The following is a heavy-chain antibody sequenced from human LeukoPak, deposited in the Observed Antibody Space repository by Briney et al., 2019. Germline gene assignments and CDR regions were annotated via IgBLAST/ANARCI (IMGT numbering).Heavy chain of an antibody. V-gene: IGHV4-38-2*02. D-gene: IGHD2-2*01. CDR2: IYHSGST. Sequence: SETLSLTCTVSGYSISSGYYWGWIRQPPGKGLEWIGSIYHSGSTYYNPSLKCRVTISVDTSKNQFSLKLGSVTAADTAVYYCATDGPSNIVVVPAAIGWVAFDIWGQGTMVTVSS. CDR1: GYSISSGYY. CDR3: ATDGPSNIVVVPAAIGWVAFDI. J-gene: IGHJ3*02.